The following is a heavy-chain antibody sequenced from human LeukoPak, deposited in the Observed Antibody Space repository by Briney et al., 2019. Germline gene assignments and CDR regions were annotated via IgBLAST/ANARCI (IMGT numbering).Heavy chain of an antibody. V-gene: IGHV3-30*04. Sequence: GGSLRLSCAASGFTFSSYAMHWVRQAPGKGLEWVAVISNDGSKKNYADSVKGRFTISRDNSKNTLYLQMNSLRAEDTAVYYCARGAHKRDDYGGFFDYWGQGTLVTVSS. CDR1: GFTFSSYA. D-gene: IGHD4-23*01. CDR3: ARGAHKRDDYGGFFDY. J-gene: IGHJ4*02. CDR2: ISNDGSKK.